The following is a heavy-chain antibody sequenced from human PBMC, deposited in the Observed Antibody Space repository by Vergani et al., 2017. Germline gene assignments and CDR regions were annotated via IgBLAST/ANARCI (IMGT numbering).Heavy chain of an antibody. V-gene: IGHV1-69*01. Sequence: QVQLVQSGAEVKKPGSSVKVSCKASGGTFSSYAISWVRQAPGQGLEWMGGIIPIFGTANYAQKFQGRVTITADESTSTAYMELSSLRSEDTAVYYCARDPDIVVVPAAPYYYYCDGMDFWGQGTTVTVSS. CDR3: ARDPDIVVVPAAPYYYYCDGMDF. J-gene: IGHJ6*02. CDR1: GGTFSSYA. CDR2: IIPIFGTA. D-gene: IGHD2-2*01.